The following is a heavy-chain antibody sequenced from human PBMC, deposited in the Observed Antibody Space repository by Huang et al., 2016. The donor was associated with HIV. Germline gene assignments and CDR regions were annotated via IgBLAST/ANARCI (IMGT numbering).Heavy chain of an antibody. D-gene: IGHD3-3*01. J-gene: IGHJ4*02. CDR1: IFTFSTSA. Sequence: EVQLLESGGGLVQPGGSLRLSCAASIFTFSTSAMSWVRQAAGKGLEGVAGISGSCSSTYYADSVKGRFTISRDNSRNTLYLQMKSLRVEDTAIYYCAKGSERSLTGPKYQYYFDYWGQGTLVTVSS. V-gene: IGHV3-23*01. CDR2: ISGSCSST. CDR3: AKGSERSLTGPKYQYYFDY.